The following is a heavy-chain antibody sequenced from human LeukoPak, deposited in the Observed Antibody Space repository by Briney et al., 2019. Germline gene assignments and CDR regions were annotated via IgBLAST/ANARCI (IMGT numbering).Heavy chain of an antibody. Sequence: GGSLKLSCAASGFTFSGSAMHRVRQASGKGLEWVGRIRSKANSYATAYAASVKGRFTISRDDSKNTAYLQMNSLKTEDTAVYYCFRLLAAAGTDWGEGTLLTVSS. D-gene: IGHD6-13*01. V-gene: IGHV3-73*01. CDR3: FRLLAAAGTD. J-gene: IGHJ4*02. CDR1: GFTFSGSA. CDR2: IRSKANSYAT.